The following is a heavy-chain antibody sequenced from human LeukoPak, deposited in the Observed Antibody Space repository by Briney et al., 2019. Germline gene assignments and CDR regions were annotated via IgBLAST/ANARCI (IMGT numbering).Heavy chain of an antibody. D-gene: IGHD3-22*01. V-gene: IGHV3-66*02. CDR1: GFTVSSNY. J-gene: IGHJ5*02. CDR2: IYSGGST. Sequence: GGSLRLSCAASGFTVSSNYMSWVRGAPGKGLEGVSVIYSGGSTYYADSVKGRFTISRDNSKNTLYLQMNSLRAEDTAVYYCARFITMMSIGNWFDPWGQGTLVTVSS. CDR3: ARFITMMSIGNWFDP.